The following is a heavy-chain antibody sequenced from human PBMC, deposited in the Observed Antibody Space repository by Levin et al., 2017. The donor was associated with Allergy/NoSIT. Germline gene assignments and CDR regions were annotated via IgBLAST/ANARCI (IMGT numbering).Heavy chain of an antibody. CDR2: IRSKAYGGTT. CDR3: TPYMVRGVIYWFDP. V-gene: IGHV3-49*03. D-gene: IGHD3-10*01. J-gene: IGHJ5*02. CDR1: GFTFGDYA. Sequence: HAGGSLRLSCTASGFTFGDYAMSWFRQAPGKGLEWVGFIRSKAYGGTTEYAASVKGRFTISRDDSKSIAYLQMNSLKTEDTAVYYCTPYMVRGVIYWFDPWGQGTLVTVSS.